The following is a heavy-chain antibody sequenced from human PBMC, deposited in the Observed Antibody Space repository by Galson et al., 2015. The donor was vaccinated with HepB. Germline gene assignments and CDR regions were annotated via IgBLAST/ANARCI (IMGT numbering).Heavy chain of an antibody. CDR3: TTDPDVVVPAAIGC. V-gene: IGHV3-21*03. CDR2: ISSSSSYI. CDR1: GFTFSSYS. J-gene: IGHJ4*02. D-gene: IGHD2-2*01. Sequence: SLRLSCAASGFTFSSYSMNWVRQAPGKGLEWVSSISSSSSYIYYADSVKGRFTISRDNAKNSLYLQMNSLKTEDTAVYYCTTDPDVVVPAAIGCWGQGTLVTVSS.